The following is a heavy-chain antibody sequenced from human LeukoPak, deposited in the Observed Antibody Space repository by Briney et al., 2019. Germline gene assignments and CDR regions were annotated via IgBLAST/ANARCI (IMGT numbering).Heavy chain of an antibody. D-gene: IGHD1-26*01. J-gene: IGHJ4*02. CDR1: GFTFSDYY. V-gene: IGHV3-23*01. Sequence: SGGSLRLSCAASGFTFSDYYMSWIRQAPGKGLEWVSTIDDGGSNTYYADSVKGRFTISRDNSKNTLYLQMNSLRAEDTAIYYCAKAGIVGATFRMDYWGQGTLVTVSS. CDR2: IDDGGSNT. CDR3: AKAGIVGATFRMDY.